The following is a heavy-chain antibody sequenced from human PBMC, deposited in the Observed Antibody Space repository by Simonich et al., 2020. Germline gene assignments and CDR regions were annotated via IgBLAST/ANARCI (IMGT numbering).Heavy chain of an antibody. J-gene: IGHJ6*03. D-gene: IGHD2-15*01. Sequence: QVQLVQSGAEVKKPGSSVKVSCKASGGTFSSYAISWVRQAPGQGLEWKGWFNPILGIEKYAQKCQGSVTITADKSTSTAYMELSSLRSEDTAVYYCARGGLADRRIVYYYYMDVWGKGTTVTVSS. V-gene: IGHV1-69*09. CDR3: ARGGLADRRIVYYYYMDV. CDR2: FNPILGIE. CDR1: GGTFSSYA.